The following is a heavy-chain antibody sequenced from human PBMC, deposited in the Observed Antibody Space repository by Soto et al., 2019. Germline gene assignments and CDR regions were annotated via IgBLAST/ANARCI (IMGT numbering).Heavy chain of an antibody. V-gene: IGHV1-2*02. CDR3: GRDLAVLIPAAPPGIDY. CDR2: INPNSGGT. CDR1: GYTFTGYY. Sequence: QVQLVQSGAEVKKPGASVKVSCKASGYTFTGYYMYWVRQAPGQGLEWMGWINPNSGGTNYSQKFQGRVTMTRETSISTAYMEMSRRKADDTAVYYCGRDLAVLIPAAPPGIDYWGQGTLVTVSS. D-gene: IGHD2-2*01. J-gene: IGHJ4*02.